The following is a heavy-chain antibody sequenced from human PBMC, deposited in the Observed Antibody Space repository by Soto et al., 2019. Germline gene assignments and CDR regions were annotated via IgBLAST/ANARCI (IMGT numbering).Heavy chain of an antibody. J-gene: IGHJ4*02. CDR1: GYTFASYA. V-gene: IGHV1-18*01. CDR2: ISAYNGNT. Sequence: QVQLVQSGAEVKKPGASVKVSCKASGYTFASYAISWMRQTPGQGLEWRGWISAYNGNTNYAQKLQGRVTMPTDTSTTTPYMELRSLRSDNTAVYYCARDPPPPDYWGQGTLVSVSS. CDR3: ARDPPPPDY.